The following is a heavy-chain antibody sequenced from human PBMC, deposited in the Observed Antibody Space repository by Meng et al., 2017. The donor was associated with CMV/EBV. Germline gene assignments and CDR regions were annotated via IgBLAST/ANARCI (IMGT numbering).Heavy chain of an antibody. Sequence: SVTVSCKASGGTFSSYAISWVRQAPGQGLEWMGGVIPIFGTANYAQKFQGRVTITTDESTSTAYMELSSLRSEDTAVYYCARSTTHVDTAMPNRGYYYGMDVWGQGTTVTVSS. D-gene: IGHD5-18*01. CDR3: ARSTTHVDTAMPNRGYYYGMDV. J-gene: IGHJ6*02. CDR1: GGTFSSYA. CDR2: VIPIFGTA. V-gene: IGHV1-69*05.